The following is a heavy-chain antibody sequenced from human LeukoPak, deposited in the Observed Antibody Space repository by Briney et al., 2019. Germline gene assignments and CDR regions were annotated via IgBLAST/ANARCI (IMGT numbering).Heavy chain of an antibody. J-gene: IGHJ4*02. CDR1: GGSISSSSYY. V-gene: IGHV4-39*07. CDR2: IYYSGST. D-gene: IGHD1-26*01. CDR3: AREERIVGATTPQPGSDY. Sequence: PSETLSLTCTVSGGSISSSSYYWGWIRQPPGKGLEWIGSIYYSGSTYYNPSLKSRVTISVDTSKNQFSLKLSSVTAADTAVYYCAREERIVGATTPQPGSDYWGQGTLVTVSS.